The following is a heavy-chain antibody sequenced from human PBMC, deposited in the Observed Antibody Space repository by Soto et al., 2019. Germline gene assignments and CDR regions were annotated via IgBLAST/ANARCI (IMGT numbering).Heavy chain of an antibody. CDR3: VRLIGNSWLDF. Sequence: QVQLQQSEPGLVKPSQTLSLTCAISGDSVSSSSVTWNWIRQSPSRGLERLGRTYYRSKWYNDYAESVKSRITINPDTSKNQFSLHLNSVTPEDTAVYYCVRLIGNSWLDFWGQGTLVTVSS. D-gene: IGHD1-26*01. CDR2: TYYRSKWYN. CDR1: GDSVSSSSVT. V-gene: IGHV6-1*01. J-gene: IGHJ5*01.